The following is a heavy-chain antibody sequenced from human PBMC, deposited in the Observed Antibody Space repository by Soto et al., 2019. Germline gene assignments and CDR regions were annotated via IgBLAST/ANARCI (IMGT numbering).Heavy chain of an antibody. Sequence: QVQLVQSGPEVRKPGASVKVSCKASGYTFTNYVLHWVRQAPGQRLEWMGWINAGNGNTEHSQKFQGRLRFTRDTSATTAYMELSSLTSEDTAMYYCARYDVWTAYSAFDLWGQGTMVTVSS. V-gene: IGHV1-3*01. CDR2: INAGNGNT. D-gene: IGHD3-3*01. CDR1: GYTFTNYV. J-gene: IGHJ3*01. CDR3: ARYDVWTAYSAFDL.